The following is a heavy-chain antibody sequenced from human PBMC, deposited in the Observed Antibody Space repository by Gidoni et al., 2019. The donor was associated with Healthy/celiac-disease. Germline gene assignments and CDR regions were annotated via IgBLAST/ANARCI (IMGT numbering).Heavy chain of an antibody. CDR1: GYTFTSYA. J-gene: IGHJ5*02. D-gene: IGHD3-3*01. Sequence: QVQLVQSGAEVKKPGASVKVSCKASGYTFTSYAMHWVRQAPGQRLEWMGWINAGNGNTKYSQKFQGRVTITRDTSASTAYMELSSLRSEDTAVYYCARELGGGITIFDPKNWFDPWGQGTLVTVSS. CDR2: INAGNGNT. V-gene: IGHV1-3*01. CDR3: ARELGGGITIFDPKNWFDP.